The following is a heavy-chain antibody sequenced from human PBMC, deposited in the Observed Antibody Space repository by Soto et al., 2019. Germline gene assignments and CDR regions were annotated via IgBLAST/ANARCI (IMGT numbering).Heavy chain of an antibody. D-gene: IGHD1-26*01. CDR1: GGSISSGGYS. V-gene: IGHV4-30-2*01. CDR2: IYHSGST. Sequence: LSLTCAVSGGSISSGGYSWSWIRQPPGKGLEWIGYIYHSGSTYYNPSLKSRVTISVDRSKNQFSLKLSSVTAADTAVYYCARASIVGATTGPHNWFDPWGQGTLVTVSS. J-gene: IGHJ5*02. CDR3: ARASIVGATTGPHNWFDP.